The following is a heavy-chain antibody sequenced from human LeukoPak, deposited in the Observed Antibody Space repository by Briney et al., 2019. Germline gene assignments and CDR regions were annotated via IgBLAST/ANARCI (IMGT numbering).Heavy chain of an antibody. Sequence: PGGSLRLSCAASGFTFNNYAMGWFRQAPGKGLEWASVISASGGNTHYADSVKGRFTISRDNSKNTLYLQMNSLRPEDTAIYYCARSNDFWSGPLRNYYYYMDVWGKGTTVTVSS. J-gene: IGHJ6*03. D-gene: IGHD3-3*01. V-gene: IGHV3-23*01. CDR1: GFTFNNYA. CDR3: ARSNDFWSGPLRNYYYYMDV. CDR2: ISASGGNT.